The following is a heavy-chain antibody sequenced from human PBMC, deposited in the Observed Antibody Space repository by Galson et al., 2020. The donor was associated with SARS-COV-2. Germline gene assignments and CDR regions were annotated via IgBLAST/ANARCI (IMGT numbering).Heavy chain of an antibody. V-gene: IGHV4-59*08. CDR2: IYNSGTT. D-gene: IGHD3-10*01. CDR1: GHSLSGSH. CDR3: AGDYHSGSYRFDY. J-gene: IGHJ4*02. Sequence: ETSETLSLTCTVSGHSLSGSHWTWIRQPPAKGLEWIGYIYNSGTTIYNPPPRSRVTISVEPSKNRFSLRLRSVTAADTAVYYCAGDYHSGSYRFDYWGQGALVIVSS.